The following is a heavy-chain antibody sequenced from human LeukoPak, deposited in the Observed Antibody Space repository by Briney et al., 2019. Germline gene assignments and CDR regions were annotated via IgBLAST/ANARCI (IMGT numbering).Heavy chain of an antibody. CDR3: ARASVAYYNDSSGYSAYYFDY. V-gene: IGHV3-48*04. CDR1: GFTFSSYS. J-gene: IGHJ4*02. CDR2: ISSSSSTI. D-gene: IGHD3-22*01. Sequence: PGGSLRLSCAASGFTFSSYSMNWVRQAPGKGLEWVSYISSSSSTIYYADSVKGRFTISRDNAKNSLYLQMNRLRAEDTAVYYCARASVAYYNDSSGYSAYYFDYWGQGTLVTVSS.